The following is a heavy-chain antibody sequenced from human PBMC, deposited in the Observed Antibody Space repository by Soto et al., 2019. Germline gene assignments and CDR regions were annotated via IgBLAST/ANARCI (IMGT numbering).Heavy chain of an antibody. Sequence: QLQLQESGPGLVKPSETLSLTCTVSGGSISSSSYYWGWIRQPPGKGLEWIGSIYYSGSTYYNPSLKSRVTISVDTSKNQFSLKLSSVTAADTAVYYCAIKDWSSSYFDYWGQGTLVTVSS. J-gene: IGHJ4*02. V-gene: IGHV4-39*01. CDR3: AIKDWSSSYFDY. CDR2: IYYSGST. D-gene: IGHD6-6*01. CDR1: GGSISSSSYY.